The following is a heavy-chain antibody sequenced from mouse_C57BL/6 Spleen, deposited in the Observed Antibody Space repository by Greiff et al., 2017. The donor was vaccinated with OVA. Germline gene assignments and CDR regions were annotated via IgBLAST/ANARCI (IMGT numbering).Heavy chain of an antibody. J-gene: IGHJ4*01. Sequence: QVQLQQSGAELVKPGASVKISCKASGYTFTDYYITWVTQRPGQGLEWIGKIGPGSGSTYYNEKFKGKATLTADKSSSTAYMQLSILTSEDSAVYFSAREIYSGNYGAMDYWGQGTSVTVSS. V-gene: IGHV1-77*01. CDR3: AREIYSGNYGAMDY. CDR1: GYTFTDYY. D-gene: IGHD2-1*01. CDR2: IGPGSGST.